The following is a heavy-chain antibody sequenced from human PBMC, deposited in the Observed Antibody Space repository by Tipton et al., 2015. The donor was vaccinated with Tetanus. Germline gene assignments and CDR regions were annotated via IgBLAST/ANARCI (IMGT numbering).Heavy chain of an antibody. J-gene: IGHJ3*02. D-gene: IGHD2-15*01. V-gene: IGHV3-7*01. CDR3: AKEGCSRCNGDSRFDI. Sequence: SLRLSCEASGFMFSTNWMSWVRQAPGKGLEWVANIRQDGNIQYYVDSVKGRFTISRDNAKNSLYLQMNSLRAEDTAVYYCAKEGCSRCNGDSRFDIWGQGTKVTVSP. CDR2: IRQDGNIQ. CDR1: GFMFSTNW.